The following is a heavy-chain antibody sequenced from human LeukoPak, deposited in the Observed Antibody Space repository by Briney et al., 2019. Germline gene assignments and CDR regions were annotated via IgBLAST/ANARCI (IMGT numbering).Heavy chain of an antibody. CDR3: ASSSSSWYPEDY. J-gene: IGHJ4*02. D-gene: IGHD6-13*01. Sequence: GGSLRLSCAASGFTFSSYWMHWVHQAPGKVLVWVSRINTDGSTTSYADSVKGRFTISRDNAKNTLYLQMNSLRAEDTAVYYCASSSSSWYPEDYWGQGTLVTVSS. V-gene: IGHV3-74*01. CDR2: INTDGSTT. CDR1: GFTFSSYW.